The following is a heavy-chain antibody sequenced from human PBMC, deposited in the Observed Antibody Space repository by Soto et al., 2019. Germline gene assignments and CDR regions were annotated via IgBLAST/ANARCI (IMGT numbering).Heavy chain of an antibody. Sequence: QVQLVQSGAEVRKPGSSVKVSCRASGGTFSNYAISWVRQAPGQGLEWMGGIIPIFATTNHAQKFPGRVSITADESTSKACMELSSLRSEDTAVYYCARVRGGDYQYYYHYYNMDVWGQGTTVTVSS. CDR3: ARVRGGDYQYYYHYYNMDV. V-gene: IGHV1-69*01. J-gene: IGHJ6*02. CDR1: GGTFSNYA. D-gene: IGHD2-21*01. CDR2: IIPIFATT.